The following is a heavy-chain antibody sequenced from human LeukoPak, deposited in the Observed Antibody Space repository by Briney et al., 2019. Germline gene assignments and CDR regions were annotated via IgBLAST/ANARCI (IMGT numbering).Heavy chain of an antibody. V-gene: IGHV3-23*01. J-gene: IGHJ3*01. D-gene: IGHD4-17*01. CDR1: GFTFSKYA. CDR3: GRDPNGDYVGAFEF. Sequence: GGSLRLSCAASGFTFSKYALVWVRQAPGKGLEWVSASWSGGAHKLYADAVKGRFTISRDNSKTTLYLQMNSLRAEDTAVYYCGRDPNGDYVGAFEFWGHGTTVIVSS. CDR2: SWSGGAHK.